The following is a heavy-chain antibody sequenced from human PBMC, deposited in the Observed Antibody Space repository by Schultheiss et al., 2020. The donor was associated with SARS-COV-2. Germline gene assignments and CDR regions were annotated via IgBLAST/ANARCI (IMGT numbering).Heavy chain of an antibody. Sequence: ASVKVSCKASGYTFTSYDINWVRQASGQGLEWMGWMNPNSVNTGYAQKLQGRVTMTTDTSTSTAYMELRSLRSDDTAVYYCASAGNGYYDFWSGYLTGAFDIWGQGTMVTVSS. CDR2: MNPNSVNT. D-gene: IGHD3-3*01. J-gene: IGHJ3*02. CDR1: GYTFTSYD. V-gene: IGHV1-8*01. CDR3: ASAGNGYYDFWSGYLTGAFDI.